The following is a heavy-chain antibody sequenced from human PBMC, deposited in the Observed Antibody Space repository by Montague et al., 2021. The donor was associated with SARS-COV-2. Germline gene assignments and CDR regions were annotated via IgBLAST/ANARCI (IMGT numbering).Heavy chain of an antibody. CDR1: GGSISSHF. CDR2: INSNGGT. CDR3: ARATSVRGAVSVFDP. V-gene: IGHV4-59*11. J-gene: IGHJ5*02. Sequence: SETLSLTCTVSGGSISSHFWSFIRQPPGKGLEWIGYINSNGGTNDNPSLRSRLTMSVDTSKNQFSLQLRSMTPADTAVYFCARATSVRGAVSVFDPWGQGILVTVSS. D-gene: IGHD3-10*01.